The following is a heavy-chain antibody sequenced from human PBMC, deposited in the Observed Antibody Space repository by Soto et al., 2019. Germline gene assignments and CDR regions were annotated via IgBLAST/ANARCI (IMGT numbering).Heavy chain of an antibody. J-gene: IGHJ4*02. CDR3: GRLEGLATISYYFYY. CDR1: GGSVSSSSYY. Sequence: QLQLQESGPGLVKPSETLSLTCTVSGGSVSSSSYYWGWVRQPPGKGLEWIGSVYYSGSTYYNPSLESRVTISVDKSKNQFSLKLMSLSAADTAVYYCGRLEGLATISYYFYYWGQGALVTVSS. CDR2: VYYSGST. D-gene: IGHD3-9*01. V-gene: IGHV4-39*01.